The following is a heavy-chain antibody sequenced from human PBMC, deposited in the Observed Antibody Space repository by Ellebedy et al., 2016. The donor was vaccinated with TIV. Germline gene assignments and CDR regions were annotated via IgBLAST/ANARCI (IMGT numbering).Heavy chain of an antibody. J-gene: IGHJ4*02. V-gene: IGHV1-46*01. CDR3: ARGDNYYYDSSGYYYTY. CDR1: GYTFTSYY. CDR2: INPTTGNS. Sequence: ASVKVSCKASGYTFTSYYFYWVRQAPGRGLEWMGIINPTTGNSNYAQKFQGRATMTRDTSTSTVYMELSSLRSEDTAVYYCARGDNYYYDSSGYYYTYWGQGTLVTVSS. D-gene: IGHD3-22*01.